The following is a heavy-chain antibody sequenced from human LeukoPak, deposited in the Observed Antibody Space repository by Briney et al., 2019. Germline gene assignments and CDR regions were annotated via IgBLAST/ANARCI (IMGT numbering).Heavy chain of an antibody. J-gene: IGHJ4*02. CDR3: ARVTVGASWFDY. Sequence: SETLSLTCTVSGGSVSSGSYYWSWIRQPPGKGLEWIGYIYYSGSTNYNPSLKSRVTISVDTSKNQFSLKLSSVTAADTAVYYCARVTVGASWFDYWGQGTLVTVSS. CDR1: GGSVSSGSYY. CDR2: IYYSGST. V-gene: IGHV4-61*01. D-gene: IGHD1-26*01.